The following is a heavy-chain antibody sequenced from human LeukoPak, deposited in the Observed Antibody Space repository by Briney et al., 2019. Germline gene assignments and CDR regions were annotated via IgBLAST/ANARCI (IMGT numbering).Heavy chain of an antibody. CDR3: ARVESLLFYYYMDV. J-gene: IGHJ6*03. CDR2: ISAYNGNT. D-gene: IGHD2-15*01. Sequence: ASVKVSCKASGYTFTSYGISWVRQAPGQGLEWMGWISAYNGNTNYAQKLQGRVTITTDTSTSTAYMELRSLRSDDTAVYYVARVESLLFYYYMDVWGKGTRSPSP. V-gene: IGHV1-18*01. CDR1: GYTFTSYG.